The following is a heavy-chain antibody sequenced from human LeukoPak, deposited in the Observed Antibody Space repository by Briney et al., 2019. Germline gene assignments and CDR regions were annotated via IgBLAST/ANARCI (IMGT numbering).Heavy chain of an antibody. Sequence: SETLSLTCTVSGSISSYYWSWIRQPPGKGLEWIGYIYTSGSTYYNPSLKSRVTISVDTSKNQFSLKLSSVTAADTAVYYCARAVMITFGGVIVMGGFDYWGQGTLVTVSS. CDR3: ARAVMITFGGVIVMGGFDY. D-gene: IGHD3-16*02. V-gene: IGHV4-4*09. CDR1: GSISSYY. CDR2: IYTSGST. J-gene: IGHJ4*02.